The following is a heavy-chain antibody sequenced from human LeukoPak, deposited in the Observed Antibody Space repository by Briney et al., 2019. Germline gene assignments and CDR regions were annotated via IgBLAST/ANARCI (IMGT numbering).Heavy chain of an antibody. D-gene: IGHD6-6*01. Sequence: SETLSLTCTVSGGSISSSRYYWGWIRQPPGKGLEWIGNIYYSGSTYYNPSLKSRVTISLDTSKNQFSLKLSSVTAADTAVYYCARRDIAASLNWFDPWGQGTLVTVSS. CDR2: IYYSGST. J-gene: IGHJ5*02. V-gene: IGHV4-39*01. CDR1: GGSISSSRYY. CDR3: ARRDIAASLNWFDP.